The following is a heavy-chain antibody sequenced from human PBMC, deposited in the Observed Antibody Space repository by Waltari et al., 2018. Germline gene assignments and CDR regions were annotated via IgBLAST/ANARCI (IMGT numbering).Heavy chain of an antibody. CDR1: GFTFDDYA. CDR3: ARDTGEYRVLDY. D-gene: IGHD4-17*01. J-gene: IGHJ4*02. CDR2: ITWDSDNI. V-gene: IGHV3-9*01. Sequence: EVQLVESGGGLVQPGESLTLSCAASGFTFDDYAMHWVRQRPGKGLEWVSGITWDSDNIDYADSVRGRFSISRDNAQSILFLTMNSLKPEDTALYFCARDTGEYRVLDYWGQG.